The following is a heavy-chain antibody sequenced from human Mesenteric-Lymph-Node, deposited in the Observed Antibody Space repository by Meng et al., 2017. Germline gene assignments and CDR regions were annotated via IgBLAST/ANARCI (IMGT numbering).Heavy chain of an antibody. D-gene: IGHD1-1*01. CDR1: GFTFSRYG. J-gene: IGHJ2*01. Sequence: QEALVGAGGGVVQPGRSLRLSCAASGFTFSRYGMHWVRQAPGKGLEWVAVIWYDGSRKYYVDSVKGRFIISRDDSKNTLYLEMNSLRPEDTAMYYCARGLENLVNWYFDLWGRGTLVTVSS. CDR3: ARGLENLVNWYFDL. V-gene: IGHV3-33*01. CDR2: IWYDGSRK.